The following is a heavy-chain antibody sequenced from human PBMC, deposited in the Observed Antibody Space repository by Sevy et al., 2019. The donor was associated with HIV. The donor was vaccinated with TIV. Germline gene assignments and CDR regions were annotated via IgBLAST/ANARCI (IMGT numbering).Heavy chain of an antibody. CDR2: IYYSGGT. D-gene: IGHD3-3*01. J-gene: IGHJ5*02. V-gene: IGHV4-39*01. Sequence: SETLSLTCTVSGGSISSSSYYWGWIRQPPGKGLEWIGSIYYSGGTYYNPSLKSRVTISVDTSKKQFSLKLSSVTAADTAVYYCARNRSHLYDFWSGYYKTWFDPWGQGTLVTVSS. CDR1: GGSISSSSYY. CDR3: ARNRSHLYDFWSGYYKTWFDP.